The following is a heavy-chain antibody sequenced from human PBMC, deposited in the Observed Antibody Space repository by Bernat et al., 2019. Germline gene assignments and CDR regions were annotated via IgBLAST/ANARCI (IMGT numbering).Heavy chain of an antibody. CDR3: ARGKRTYCSGGSCYSPIY. D-gene: IGHD2-15*01. J-gene: IGHJ4*02. CDR2: ISSSSSTI. V-gene: IGHV3-48*01. Sequence: EVQLVESGGGLVQPGGSLRLSCAASGFTFSSYSMNWVRQAPGKGLEWVSYISSSSSTIYYADSVKGRFTISRDNAKNSLYLQMNSLRAEDTAVYYCARGKRTYCSGGSCYSPIYWGQGTLVTVSS. CDR1: GFTFSSYS.